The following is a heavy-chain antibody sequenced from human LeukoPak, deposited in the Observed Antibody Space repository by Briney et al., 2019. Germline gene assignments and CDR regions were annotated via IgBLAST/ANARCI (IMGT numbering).Heavy chain of an antibody. CDR1: GYTFTSYG. Sequence: ASVKVSCKASGYTFTSYGISWVRQAPGQGLEWMGWISAYNGNTNYAQKLQGRVTMTTDTSTSTAYMELRSLRSEDTAVYYCAREPPPAYDYVWGSSFDIWGQGTMVTVSS. CDR2: ISAYNGNT. D-gene: IGHD3-16*01. CDR3: AREPPPAYDYVWGSSFDI. V-gene: IGHV1-18*01. J-gene: IGHJ3*02.